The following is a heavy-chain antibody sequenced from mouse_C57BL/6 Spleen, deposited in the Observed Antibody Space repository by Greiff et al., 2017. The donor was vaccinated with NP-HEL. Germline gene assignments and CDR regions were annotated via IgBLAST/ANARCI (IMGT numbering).Heavy chain of an antibody. CDR1: GFSLTSYG. V-gene: IGHV2-3*01. D-gene: IGHD2-2*01. J-gene: IGHJ2*01. CDR3: AKEGSYYGYDDGGYYFDY. CDR2: IWGDGST. Sequence: QVQLKQSGPGLVAPSQSLSITCTVSGFSLTSYGVSWVRQPPGKGLEWLGVIWGDGSTNYHSALISRLSISKDNSKSQVFLKLNSLQTDDTATYYCAKEGSYYGYDDGGYYFDYWGQGTTLTVSS.